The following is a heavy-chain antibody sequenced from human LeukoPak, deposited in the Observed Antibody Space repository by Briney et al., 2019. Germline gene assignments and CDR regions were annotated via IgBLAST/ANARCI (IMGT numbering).Heavy chain of an antibody. CDR3: AREGDCSSSSCHDY. V-gene: IGHV3-30*07. CDR1: GFTFSSYA. J-gene: IGHJ4*02. D-gene: IGHD2-2*01. Sequence: GSLILSCADSGFTFSSYAMHWVRQAPGKGLAWVAVISYDGSNKYYADSVKGRFTISRDNSKNTLYLQMNSLRAEDTAVYYCAREGDCSSSSCHDYWGQGTPVTVSS. CDR2: ISYDGSNK.